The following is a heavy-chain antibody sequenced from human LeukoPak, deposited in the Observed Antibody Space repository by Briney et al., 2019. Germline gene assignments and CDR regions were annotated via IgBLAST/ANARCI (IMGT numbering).Heavy chain of an antibody. Sequence: ASVKVSCKASGGTFSSYDISWVRQAPGQGLEWMGGIIPIFGTANYAQKFQGRVTITADESTSTAYMELSSLRSEDTAVYYCANRRRASRGYGMDVWGQGITVTVSS. V-gene: IGHV1-69*13. CDR1: GGTFSSYD. D-gene: IGHD1-1*01. CDR3: ANRRRASRGYGMDV. J-gene: IGHJ6*02. CDR2: IIPIFGTA.